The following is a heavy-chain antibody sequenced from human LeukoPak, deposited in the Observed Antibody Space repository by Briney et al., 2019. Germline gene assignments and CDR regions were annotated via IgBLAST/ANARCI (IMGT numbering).Heavy chain of an antibody. V-gene: IGHV1-69*05. Sequence: SVKVSCKASGGTFSSYAISWVRQAPGHGLEWMGRFIPIFGPANYPQNFQGRVTISTDKSTTTVYMELSSLRFDDTAVYYCARDDRLWGGNPNMDVWGKGTTVTVS. CDR1: GGTFSSYA. CDR2: FIPIFGPA. J-gene: IGHJ6*03. CDR3: ARDDRLWGGNPNMDV. D-gene: IGHD4-23*01.